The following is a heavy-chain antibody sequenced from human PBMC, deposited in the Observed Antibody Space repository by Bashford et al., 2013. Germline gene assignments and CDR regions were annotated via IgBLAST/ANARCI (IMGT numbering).Heavy chain of an antibody. CDR2: IRGTPYGGTP. CDR3: TRWHLVSXLTP. Sequence: GSLRLSCRGSGFNFGEYAVSWFRQAPGKGLEWVGYIRGTPYGGTPEYAASVKGRFTISRDDSENIASLQMGSLRAEDTAIYYCTRWHLVSXLTPWGQGYPGPPSPQ. CDR1: GFNFGEYA. V-gene: IGHV3-49*03. D-gene: IGHD3-9*01. J-gene: IGHJ1*01.